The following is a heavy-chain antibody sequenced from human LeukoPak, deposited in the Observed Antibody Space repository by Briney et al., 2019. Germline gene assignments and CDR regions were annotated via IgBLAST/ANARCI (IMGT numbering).Heavy chain of an antibody. CDR3: ARLYSSSSYFDS. J-gene: IGHJ4*02. CDR1: GGSISSSNR. D-gene: IGHD6-6*01. CDR2: IYHSGST. V-gene: IGHV4-4*02. Sequence: SGTLSLTCAVSGGSISSSNRWNWVRQPPGKGLEWIGEIYHSGSTNYNPSLKSRVTISVDKSKNQFSLKLSSVTAADTAVYYCARLYSSSSYFDSWGQGTLVTVSS.